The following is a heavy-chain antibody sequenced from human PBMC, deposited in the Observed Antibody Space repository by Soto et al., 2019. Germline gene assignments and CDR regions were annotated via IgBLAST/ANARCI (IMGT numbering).Heavy chain of an antibody. CDR2: INHVGGT. Sequence: LSVTCAVYGGFLSESYWTWIRQPPGKGLEWIGEINHVGGTNYNPSLKSRVTMSVDTSQNQFSLRLISVTAADTAMYFCVRIRYQLPSSVLWLDPWGQGTPVTVSS. D-gene: IGHD3-16*01. CDR1: GGFLSESY. CDR3: VRIRYQLPSSVLWLDP. V-gene: IGHV4-34*01. J-gene: IGHJ5*02.